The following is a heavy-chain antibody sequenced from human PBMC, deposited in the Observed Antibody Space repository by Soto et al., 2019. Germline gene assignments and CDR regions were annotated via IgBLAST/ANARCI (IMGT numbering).Heavy chain of an antibody. J-gene: IGHJ4*02. CDR3: SGSNWYGDY. D-gene: IGHD6-13*01. CDR2: ISYDGTKK. Sequence: QVQLVESGGVVVQPGRSLRLSCAASGFTFSRYDMHWVRQAPGKGLEWVAFISYDGTKKYYADSVKGRFTISRDNSKNTLYLQMNSLRHEDTAVYYCSGSNWYGDYWGQGTRVTVSS. CDR1: GFTFSRYD. V-gene: IGHV3-30*03.